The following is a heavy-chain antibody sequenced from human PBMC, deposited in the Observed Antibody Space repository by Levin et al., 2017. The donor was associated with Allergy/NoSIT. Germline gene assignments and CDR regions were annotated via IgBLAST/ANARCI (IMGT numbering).Heavy chain of an antibody. D-gene: IGHD2/OR15-2a*01. CDR2: IYSAGTT. V-gene: IGHV4-39*07. J-gene: IGHJ6*02. CDR1: GGSIGGNNYY. Sequence: PSETLSLTCTVSGGSIGGNNYYWGWIRQPPGKGLEWIASIYSAGTTYYNPSLKTRLTMSVDTSKNQFSLRFNSVTAADTAIYYCAGEPNSPYYYHYGLDVWGQGTAVTISS. CDR3: AGEPNSPYYYHYGLDV.